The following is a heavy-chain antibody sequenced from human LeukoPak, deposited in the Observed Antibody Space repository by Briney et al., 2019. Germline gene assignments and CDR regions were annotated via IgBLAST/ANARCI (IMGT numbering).Heavy chain of an antibody. D-gene: IGHD1-26*01. V-gene: IGHV3-23*01. J-gene: IGHJ4*02. Sequence: GGSLRLSCAASGFTFSSFAMSWVRQAPGKGLEWLSVITGSGYDTNSADSVKGRFTISRDNSKNTLYLQMKSLRVEDTAVYYCARVSGSYFDAIDYWGQGTLVTVSS. CDR1: GFTFSSFA. CDR2: ITGSGYDT. CDR3: ARVSGSYFDAIDY.